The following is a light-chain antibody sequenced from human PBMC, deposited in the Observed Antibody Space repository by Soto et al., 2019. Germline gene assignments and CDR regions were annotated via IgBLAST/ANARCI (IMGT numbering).Light chain of an antibody. CDR1: QDIRSF. CDR2: AAS. J-gene: IGKJ4*01. V-gene: IGKV1-9*01. CDR3: QQLNSYPLT. Sequence: DIHLTQSPSFLSASVGDRVTITCRASQDIRSFVAWYQQKPGKAPELLIYAASTLQSGVPSRFSGSGSGTEFTLTISGLQPEDIATYYCQQLNSYPLTFGGGTKVDI.